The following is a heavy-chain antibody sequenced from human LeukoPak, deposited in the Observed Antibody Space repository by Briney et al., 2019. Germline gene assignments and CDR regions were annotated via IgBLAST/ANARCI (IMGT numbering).Heavy chain of an antibody. CDR2: IYYSGST. D-gene: IGHD6-19*01. CDR3: ARHLTSGWYPFDY. V-gene: IGHV4-39*01. Sequence: SETLSLTCTVSGGSISSSSYYWGWIRQPPGKGLEWIGSIYYSGSTYYNPSLKSRVTISVDTSKNQFSLTLSSVTAADTAVYYCARHLTSGWYPFDYWGQGTLVTVSS. J-gene: IGHJ4*02. CDR1: GGSISSSSYY.